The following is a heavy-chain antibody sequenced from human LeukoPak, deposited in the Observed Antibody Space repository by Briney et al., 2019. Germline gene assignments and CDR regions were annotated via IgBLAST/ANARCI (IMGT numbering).Heavy chain of an antibody. CDR2: ISAYSGNT. Sequence: ASVKVSCKASGYSFTSYGVNWERQAPGQGLEWMGWISAYSGNTNYAQKLQGRVTMTTDTSTSTAYMELRSLRSDDTAVYYCARENRYRCDYWGQGSLVTVSS. D-gene: IGHD1-26*01. CDR3: ARENRYRCDY. CDR1: GYSFTSYG. V-gene: IGHV1-18*04. J-gene: IGHJ4*02.